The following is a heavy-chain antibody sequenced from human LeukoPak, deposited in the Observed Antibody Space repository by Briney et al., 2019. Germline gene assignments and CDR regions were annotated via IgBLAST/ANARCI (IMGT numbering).Heavy chain of an antibody. V-gene: IGHV3-23*01. CDR2: ISGSGSAT. D-gene: IGHD1-26*01. CDR1: GFTFNHYA. CDR3: AREVGTTTGYLGY. J-gene: IGHJ4*02. Sequence: PGGSLRLSCVASGFTFNHYAINWVRQAPEKGLEWVSAISGSGSATYYADSVQGRFTISRDNSQNTVFLQMNSLRAEDTAVYYCAREVGTTTGYLGYWGQGTLVTVSS.